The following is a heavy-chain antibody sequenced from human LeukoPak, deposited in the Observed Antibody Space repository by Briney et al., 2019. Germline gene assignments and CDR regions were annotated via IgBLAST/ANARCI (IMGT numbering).Heavy chain of an antibody. CDR3: VQGGRYSSDWLDY. CDR1: GFTFSSYA. CDR2: ISSNGVHT. Sequence: PGGSLRLSCSPSGFTFSSYAMHWVPQAPGKGLEYVSAISSNGVHTYYADSVKGRFTISRDNSKNTLYLQMSSLRAEDTAVYWCVQGGRYSSDWLDYWGQGTLVTVSS. J-gene: IGHJ4*02. D-gene: IGHD6-19*01. V-gene: IGHV3-64D*09.